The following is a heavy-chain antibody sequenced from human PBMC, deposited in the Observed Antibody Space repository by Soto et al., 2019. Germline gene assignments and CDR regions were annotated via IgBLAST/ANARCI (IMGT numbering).Heavy chain of an antibody. Sequence: SVKVSCKASGGTLSSYTFSCVRQAPGQGLEWMGRVIPNLGVTNYAKKFQGRFAIVVDTSTSTAYMELNSLRYEYTAVYYCARDKGYCSDTSCPDFDYWGQGTLVTVSS. CDR3: ARDKGYCSDTSCPDFDY. CDR2: VIPNLGVT. V-gene: IGHV1-69*04. D-gene: IGHD2-15*01. J-gene: IGHJ4*02. CDR1: GGTLSSYT.